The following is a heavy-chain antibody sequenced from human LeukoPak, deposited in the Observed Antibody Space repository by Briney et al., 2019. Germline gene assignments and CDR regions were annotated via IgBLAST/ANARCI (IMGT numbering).Heavy chain of an antibody. CDR2: IKSKTDGGTT. CDR3: TTDDFWPGLGAFDI. Sequence: GSLRLSCAASGFTFSNAWMSWVRQAPGKGLEWVGRIKSKTDGGTTDYAAPVKGRFTISRDDSKNTLYLQMNSLKTEDTAVYYCTTDDFWPGLGAFDIWGQGTMVTVSS. V-gene: IGHV3-15*01. J-gene: IGHJ3*02. CDR1: GFTFSNAW. D-gene: IGHD3/OR15-3a*01.